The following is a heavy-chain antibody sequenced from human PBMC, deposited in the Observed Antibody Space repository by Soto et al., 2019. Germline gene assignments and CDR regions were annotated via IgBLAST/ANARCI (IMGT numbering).Heavy chain of an antibody. CDR2: IFVSSTTI. J-gene: IGHJ4*02. V-gene: IGHV3-48*04. CDR1: GFTFSSYS. D-gene: IGHD3-9*01. Sequence: EVQLVESGGRLVQPGGSLRLSCVASGFTFSSYSMVWVRQAPGKGLEWIAYIFVSSTTIHYADSVKGRFTVSRDNNQNSLFLLMNSLRAEDTAIYYCARDKDWAFDHWGQGTQVIVSS. CDR3: ARDKDWAFDH.